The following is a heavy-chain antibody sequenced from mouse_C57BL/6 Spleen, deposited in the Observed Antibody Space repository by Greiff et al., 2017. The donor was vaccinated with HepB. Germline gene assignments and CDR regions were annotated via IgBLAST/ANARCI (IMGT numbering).Heavy chain of an antibody. D-gene: IGHD1-1*01. Sequence: EVKLQQSGAELVRPGASVKLSCTASGFNIKDDYMHWVKQRPEQGLEWIGWIDPENGDTEYASKFQGKATITADTSSNTAYLQLSSLTSEDTAVYYCTTWGSYAMDYWGQGTSVTVSS. CDR3: TTWGSYAMDY. CDR1: GFNIKDDY. J-gene: IGHJ4*01. V-gene: IGHV14-4*01. CDR2: IDPENGDT.